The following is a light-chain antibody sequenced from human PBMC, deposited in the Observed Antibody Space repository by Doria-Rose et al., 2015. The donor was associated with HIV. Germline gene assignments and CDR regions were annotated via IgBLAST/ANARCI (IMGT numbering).Light chain of an antibody. CDR1: QTVYRTY. V-gene: IGKV3-20*01. CDR2: DAT. CDR3: QQYSTSPET. Sequence: SLSPGERVTLSCRASQTVYRTYLAWYQHKPGQAPRLLIYDATRRATGIPDRFSGSGSGRDFTLTISRLEPEDFAVYYCQQYSTSPETFGQGTKAQF. J-gene: IGKJ1*01.